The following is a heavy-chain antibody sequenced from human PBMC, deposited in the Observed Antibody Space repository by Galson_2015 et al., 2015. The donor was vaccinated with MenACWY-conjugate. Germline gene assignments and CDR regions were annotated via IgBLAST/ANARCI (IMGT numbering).Heavy chain of an antibody. CDR2: ISYDGSNK. CDR3: AKGHGRFNYYYGMDV. V-gene: IGHV3-30*18. CDR1: GFTFSSYG. D-gene: IGHD3-10*01. Sequence: SLRLSCAASGFTFSSYGMHWVRQAPGKGLEWVAVISYDGSNKYYADSVKGRFTISGDNSKNTLYQQMNSLRAEDTAVYYCAKGHGRFNYYYGMDVWGQGTTVTVSS. J-gene: IGHJ6*02.